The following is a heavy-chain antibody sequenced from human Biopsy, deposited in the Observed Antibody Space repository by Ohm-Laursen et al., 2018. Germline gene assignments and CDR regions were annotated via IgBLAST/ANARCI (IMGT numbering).Heavy chain of an antibody. V-gene: IGHV4-59*01. CDR3: SRLTGDPSY. J-gene: IGHJ4*02. Sequence: GTLSLTCTVSGGSIKSYYWNWIRQSPGKGLEWIGFIYYTGHTNYNPSLKSRATISVDTSKNQFSLKVISVTAADTAVYYCSRLTGDPSYWGQGILVTVSS. D-gene: IGHD7-27*01. CDR1: GGSIKSYY. CDR2: IYYTGHT.